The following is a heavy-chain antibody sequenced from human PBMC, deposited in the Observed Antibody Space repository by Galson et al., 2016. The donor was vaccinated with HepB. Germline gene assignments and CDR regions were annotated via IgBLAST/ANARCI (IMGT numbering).Heavy chain of an antibody. J-gene: IGHJ6*02. V-gene: IGHV3-21*01. CDR1: GFTFSSFA. D-gene: IGHD3-3*01. Sequence: SLRLSCAASGFTFSSFAMNWVRQAPGKGLEWVSSITSSSSYNYYADSVKGRFTISRDNAKNSLYLQMNGLRAEDTAVCYCARDAPPDHYDFWSGYYPSSYGMDVWGQGTTVTVSS. CDR3: ARDAPPDHYDFWSGYYPSSYGMDV. CDR2: ITSSSSYN.